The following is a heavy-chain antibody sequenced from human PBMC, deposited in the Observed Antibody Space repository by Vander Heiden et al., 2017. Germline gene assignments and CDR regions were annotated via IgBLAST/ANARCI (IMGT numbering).Heavy chain of an antibody. V-gene: IGHV4-39*01. CDR1: GDSISSSSYY. Sequence: QLQLQEAGPGLAKPSETLSLTCTVSGDSISSSSYYWGWIRQPPGKGLEWIGKIYYSVTTYYSPSLKSRVTMSIDTSANQFSLKLNSVTVADTSLYYCARKKKAFDAFDIWGQGTMVTVSS. J-gene: IGHJ3*02. CDR3: ARKKKAFDAFDI. CDR2: IYYSVTT.